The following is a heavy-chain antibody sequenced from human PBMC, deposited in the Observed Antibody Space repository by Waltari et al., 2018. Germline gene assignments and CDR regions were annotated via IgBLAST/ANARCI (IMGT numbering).Heavy chain of an antibody. Sequence: EVQLXETGGGLIXPGGSLRLSCAVSXXIVSSNYMSWVRQAPGKGLEXXSVIYAGGGXXXADSVRGXFTISRXXSKNTLYLEMXTLRAXXTXXXYCATXGXYLGAXXXWXXGTMVTVSS. CDR2: IYAGGGX. V-gene: IGHV3-53*02. D-gene: IGHD3-16*01. J-gene: IGHJ3*01. CDR3: ATXGXYLGAXXX. CDR1: XXIVSSNY.